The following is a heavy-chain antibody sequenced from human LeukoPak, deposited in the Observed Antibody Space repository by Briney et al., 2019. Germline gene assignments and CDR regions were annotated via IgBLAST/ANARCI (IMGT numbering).Heavy chain of an antibody. CDR2: IYSGGST. V-gene: IGHV3-66*02. Sequence: GGSLRLSCAASGFTVSSNYMSWVRQAPGKGLEWVSVIYSGGSTYYADSVKGRFTISRDNSKNTLYLQMNSLRAEDTAVYYCARESDETTGSYYYYMDVWGKGTTVTVSS. J-gene: IGHJ6*03. D-gene: IGHD1-14*01. CDR3: ARESDETTGSYYYYMDV. CDR1: GFTVSSNY.